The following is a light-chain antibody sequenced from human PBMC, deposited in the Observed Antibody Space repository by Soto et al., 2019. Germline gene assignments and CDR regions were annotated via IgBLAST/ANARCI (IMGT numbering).Light chain of an antibody. Sequence: QSVLTQPPSVSAAPGQRVTISCSGSNSNIGNNYVYWYQHLPGTTPKLLISDNNKRLSGTPDRFSGSKYGTSATLGITGLQTGDAAFYYCGTWDSSLRAVVFGGGTKLTVL. J-gene: IGLJ2*01. CDR3: GTWDSSLRAVV. CDR2: DNN. CDR1: NSNIGNNY. V-gene: IGLV1-51*01.